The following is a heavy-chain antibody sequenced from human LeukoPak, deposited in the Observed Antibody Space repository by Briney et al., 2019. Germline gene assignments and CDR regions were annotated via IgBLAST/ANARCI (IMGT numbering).Heavy chain of an antibody. D-gene: IGHD3-22*01. Sequence: GSLRLSCAASGFTFSSYAMHWVRQAPGKGLERVAIISYDGSNKYYADSVKGRFTISRDNSKNTLYLQMNSLRAEDTAVYYCAKEGRITMIVVVGYFDYWGQGTLVTVSS. CDR2: ISYDGSNK. CDR3: AKEGRITMIVVVGYFDY. CDR1: GFTFSSYA. V-gene: IGHV3-30-3*01. J-gene: IGHJ4*02.